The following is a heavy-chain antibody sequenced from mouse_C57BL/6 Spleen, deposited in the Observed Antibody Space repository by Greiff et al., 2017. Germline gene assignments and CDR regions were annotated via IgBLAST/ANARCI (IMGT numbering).Heavy chain of an antibody. J-gene: IGHJ4*01. Sequence: QVQLQQPGAELVKPGASVKMSCKASGYTFTSYWITWVKQRPGQGLEWIGDIYPGSGSTNYNEKFKSKATLTVDTSSSTAYMQLSSLTSEDSAVYYCARGEVHYCGSSYGYAMDYWGQGTSVTVSS. CDR2: IYPGSGST. D-gene: IGHD1-1*01. CDR3: ARGEVHYCGSSYGYAMDY. V-gene: IGHV1-55*01. CDR1: GYTFTSYW.